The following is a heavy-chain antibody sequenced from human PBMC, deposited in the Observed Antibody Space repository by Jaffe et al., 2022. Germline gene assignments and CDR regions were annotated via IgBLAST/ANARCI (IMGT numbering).Heavy chain of an antibody. CDR3: ARHVWVQTTFWFAGYFDY. CDR1: GYSIGSGYY. Sequence: QVQLQESGPGLVKPSETLSLTCAVSGYSIGSGYYWAWIRQAPGKGLEWIASFYHSGATSYNPSLKSRVTMSMDTSKNQVFLKLGSVTAADTAIYYCARHVWVQTTFWFAGYFDYWGQGTPVTVSS. D-gene: IGHD3-10*01. J-gene: IGHJ4*02. V-gene: IGHV4-38-2*01. CDR2: FYHSGAT.